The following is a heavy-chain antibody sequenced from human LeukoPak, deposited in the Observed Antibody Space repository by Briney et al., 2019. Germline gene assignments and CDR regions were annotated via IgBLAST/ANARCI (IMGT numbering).Heavy chain of an antibody. CDR2: IYRGGST. CDR1: GFTVSSNY. D-gene: IGHD4-23*01. V-gene: IGHV3-53*01. J-gene: IGHJ3*02. Sequence: GGSLRLSCAASGFTVSSNYMSWVRQSPGKGLEWVSIIYRGGSTYYADSVKGRFTISRDTSNNTLYLQMNSLRAEDTAVYYCARGRRWDLLVSLIDASDIWGQGTMVTVSS. CDR3: ARGRRWDLLVSLIDASDI.